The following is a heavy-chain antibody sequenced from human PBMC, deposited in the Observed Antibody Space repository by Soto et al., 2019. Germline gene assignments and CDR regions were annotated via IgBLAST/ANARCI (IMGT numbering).Heavy chain of an antibody. CDR2: IYYSGST. CDR3: ARDSYGYSFDY. Sequence: SSETLSLTCTVSGGSISSYYWSWIRQPPGKGLEWIGYIYYSGSTNYNPSLKSRVTISVDTSKNQFSLKLSSVTAADTAVYYCARDSYGYSFDYWGQGTLVTVSS. J-gene: IGHJ4*02. CDR1: GGSISSYY. V-gene: IGHV4-59*01. D-gene: IGHD5-18*01.